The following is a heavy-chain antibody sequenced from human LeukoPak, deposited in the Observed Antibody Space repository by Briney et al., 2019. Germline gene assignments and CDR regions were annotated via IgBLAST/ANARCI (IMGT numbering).Heavy chain of an antibody. CDR3: ARGRATVVTPGSSD. CDR2: IRGGGGNT. CDR1: GFTFRSYG. D-gene: IGHD4-23*01. V-gene: IGHV3-23*01. Sequence: GGSLRLSCAASGFTFRSYGMSWVRQAPGKGLEWVSNIRGGGGNTYYADSVMGRFTISRDNSKNTLYLQMGSLRAEDMAVYYCARGRATVVTPGSSDWGQGTLVTVSS. J-gene: IGHJ4*02.